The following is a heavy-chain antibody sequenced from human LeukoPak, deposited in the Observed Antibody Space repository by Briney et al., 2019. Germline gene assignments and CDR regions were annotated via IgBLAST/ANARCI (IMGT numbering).Heavy chain of an antibody. CDR2: IGSSGGST. CDR3: AKDQSGWSY. CDR1: GFTFSSYA. J-gene: IGHJ4*02. V-gene: IGHV3-23*01. Sequence: GGSLRLSCAASGFTFSSYAMTWVRQAPGKGLEWVSVIGSSGGSTYYADSVKGRFTISRDNSKNTLYLQMNSLRAEDTAVYYCAKDQSGWSYWGQGTLVTVSS. D-gene: IGHD6-19*01.